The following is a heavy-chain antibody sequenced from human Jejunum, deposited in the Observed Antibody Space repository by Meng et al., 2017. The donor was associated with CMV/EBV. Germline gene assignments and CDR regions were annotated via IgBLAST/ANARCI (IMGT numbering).Heavy chain of an antibody. D-gene: IGHD6-6*01. CDR3: NASDY. V-gene: IGHV3-23*01. Sequence: SLVLSCAASGFRFRNFDMSWARQAPGKGLEWVATITGSGSRTHYADSVKGRFTISRDNSKNTLYLQINSLRVEDTAIYYCNASDYWGQGTQVTVS. CDR1: GFRFRNFD. J-gene: IGHJ4*02. CDR2: ITGSGSRT.